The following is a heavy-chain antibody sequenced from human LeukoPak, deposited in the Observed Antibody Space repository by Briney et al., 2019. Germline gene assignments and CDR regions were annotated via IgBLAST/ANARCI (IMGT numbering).Heavy chain of an antibody. CDR2: IYYSGST. Sequence: SETLSLTCTVSGGSISSSSYYWGWIRQPPGKGLVWIGSIYYSGSTYYNPSLKSRVTISVDTSKNQFSLKLSSVTAADTAVYYCARSGDFWTPYGMDVWGQGTTVTVSS. D-gene: IGHD3-3*01. CDR1: GGSISSSSYY. V-gene: IGHV4-39*01. CDR3: ARSGDFWTPYGMDV. J-gene: IGHJ6*02.